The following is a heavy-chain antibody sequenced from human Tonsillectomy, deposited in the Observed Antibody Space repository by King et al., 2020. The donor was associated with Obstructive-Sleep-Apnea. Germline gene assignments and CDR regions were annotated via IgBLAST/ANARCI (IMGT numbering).Heavy chain of an antibody. D-gene: IGHD6-19*01. J-gene: IGHJ4*02. CDR2: MNPNSGNT. Sequence: QLVQSGAEVKKPGASVKVSCKASGYTFTRYDISWVRQATGQGLEWMGWMNPNSGNTGFVQKFQGRVTLTRDTSISTAYMELSSLGSEDTAVYYCARLYTSGWEGYYFDYWGQGTLVTVSS. V-gene: IGHV1-8*01. CDR3: ARLYTSGWEGYYFDY. CDR1: GYTFTRYD.